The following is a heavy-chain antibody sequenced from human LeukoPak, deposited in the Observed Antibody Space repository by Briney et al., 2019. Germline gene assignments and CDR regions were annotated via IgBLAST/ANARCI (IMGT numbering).Heavy chain of an antibody. V-gene: IGHV1-2*02. CDR1: GYTFTGYY. D-gene: IGHD6-6*01. Sequence: GASVKVSCKASGYTFTGYYMHWVRQAPGQGLEWMGWINPNSGGTNYAQKFQGRVTMTRDTSISTAYMELSRLRSDDTAVYYCARFYSSSRYYYYGMDVWGQGTTVTVSS. CDR2: INPNSGGT. J-gene: IGHJ6*02. CDR3: ARFYSSSRYYYYGMDV.